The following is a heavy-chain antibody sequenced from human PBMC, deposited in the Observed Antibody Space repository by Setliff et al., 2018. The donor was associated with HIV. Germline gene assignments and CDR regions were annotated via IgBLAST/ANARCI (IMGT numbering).Heavy chain of an antibody. D-gene: IGHD2-2*01. CDR3: ARVRRGCSSHSCPLEN. J-gene: IGHJ4*02. CDR2: IIPSFGTV. Sequence: SVKVSCKAAGGTFNSYILSWVRQAPGQGLEWTGGIIPSFGTVTYAQKVQGRVTITTDESMTTVYMELSSLRSEDTAVYYCARVRRGCSSHSCPLENWGQGTLVTVS. V-gene: IGHV1-69*05. CDR1: GGTFNSYI.